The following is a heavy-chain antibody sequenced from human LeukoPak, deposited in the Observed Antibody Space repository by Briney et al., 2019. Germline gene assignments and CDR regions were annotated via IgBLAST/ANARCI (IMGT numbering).Heavy chain of an antibody. V-gene: IGHV4-34*01. CDR3: ARRITSGHYYYYYMDV. CDR2: INHSGGT. Sequence: PSETLSLTCAVYGGSFSGYYWSWIRQPPGKGLEWIGEINHSGGTNHNPSLKSRVTISVDTSKNQFSLKLSSVTAADTAVYYCARRITSGHYYYYYMDVWGKGTTVTVSS. J-gene: IGHJ6*03. CDR1: GGSFSGYY. D-gene: IGHD3-10*01.